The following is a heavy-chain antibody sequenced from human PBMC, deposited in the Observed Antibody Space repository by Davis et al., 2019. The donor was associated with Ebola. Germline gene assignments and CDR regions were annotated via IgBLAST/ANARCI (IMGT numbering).Heavy chain of an antibody. D-gene: IGHD1-20*01. J-gene: IGHJ4*02. CDR1: GFTSSDYY. CDR2: ITSSGSTI. Sequence: GESLKISCAASGFTSSDYYMSWIRQAPGKGLEWVSYITSSGSTIYYADSVKGRFTISRDNAKNSLYLQMNSLRAEDTAVYYCARDLLTGTTWDYWGQGTLVTVSS. V-gene: IGHV3-11*01. CDR3: ARDLLTGTTWDY.